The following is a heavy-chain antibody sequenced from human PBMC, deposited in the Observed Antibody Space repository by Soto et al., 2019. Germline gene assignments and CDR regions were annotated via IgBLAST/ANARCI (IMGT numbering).Heavy chain of an antibody. J-gene: IGHJ4*02. CDR1: GFTFSSYS. CDR2: ISSSSSYI. CDR3: ASATANLGFDY. D-gene: IGHD2-21*02. Sequence: EVQLVESGGGLVKPGGSLRLSGAASGFTFSSYSMNWVRQAPGKGLEWVSSISSSSSYIYYADSVKGRFTISRDNAKNSLYLQMNSLRAEDTAVYYCASATANLGFDYWGQGTLVTVSS. V-gene: IGHV3-21*01.